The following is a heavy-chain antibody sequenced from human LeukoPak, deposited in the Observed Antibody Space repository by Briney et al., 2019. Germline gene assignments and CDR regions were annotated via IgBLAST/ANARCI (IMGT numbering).Heavy chain of an antibody. CDR3: ARVLLRFGESPGFDP. J-gene: IGHJ5*02. V-gene: IGHV4-59*01. D-gene: IGHD3-10*01. Sequence: PSETLSLTCTVSGGPISSYYWSWIRQPPGKGLEWIGYIYYSGSTNYNPSLKSRVTISVDTSKNQFSLKLSSVTAADTAVYYCARVLLRFGESPGFDPWGQGTLVTVSS. CDR2: IYYSGST. CDR1: GGPISSYY.